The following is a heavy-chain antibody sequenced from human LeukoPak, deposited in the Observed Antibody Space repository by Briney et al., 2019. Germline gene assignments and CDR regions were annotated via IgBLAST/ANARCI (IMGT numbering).Heavy chain of an antibody. J-gene: IGHJ4*02. D-gene: IGHD5-18*01. V-gene: IGHV3-64*01. CDR1: GFTFSSYA. CDR2: ISSNGGST. CDR3: ARWGTALDY. Sequence: GGSLRLSCAASGFTFSSYAIHWVRQAPGKGLEYVSAISSNGGSTYYANSVKGRFTISRDNSKNTLYLQMGSLRVEDMAVYYCARWGTALDYWGQGTLATVSS.